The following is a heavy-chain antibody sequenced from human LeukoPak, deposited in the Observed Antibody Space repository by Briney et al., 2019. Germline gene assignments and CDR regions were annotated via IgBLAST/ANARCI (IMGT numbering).Heavy chain of an antibody. V-gene: IGHV4-59*01. CDR3: ARDSRWLHQGFDY. CDR1: GGSTSSYY. J-gene: IGHJ4*02. D-gene: IGHD5-24*01. CDR2: IYNSWTT. Sequence: SETLSLTCIVSGGSTSSYYWSWIRQPPGKGLEWIGFIYNSWTTNYNPSLKSRVTISEDTSKNQFSLKLSSVTAADTAVYYCARDSRWLHQGFDYWGQGTLVTVSS.